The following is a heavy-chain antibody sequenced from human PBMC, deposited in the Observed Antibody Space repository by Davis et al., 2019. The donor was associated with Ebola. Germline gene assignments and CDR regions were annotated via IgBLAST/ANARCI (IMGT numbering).Heavy chain of an antibody. D-gene: IGHD5-24*01. CDR2: ISYDGSNK. CDR3: AKDRGMATILDWYFDL. Sequence: PGGSLRLSCAASILTFSSFGMHWVRQPPGKGLEWVAFISYDGSNKYYTDSVKGRFTISRDNSKNTLYLQMNSLRAEDSAVYYCAKDRGMATILDWYFDLWGRGTLVTVSS. CDR1: ILTFSSFG. V-gene: IGHV3-30*18. J-gene: IGHJ2*01.